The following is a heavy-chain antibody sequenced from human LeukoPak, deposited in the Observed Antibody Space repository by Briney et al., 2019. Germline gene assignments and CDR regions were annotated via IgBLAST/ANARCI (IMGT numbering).Heavy chain of an antibody. CDR1: GGSFSGYY. CDR3: ARAPARIAAAGY. CDR2: INHSGST. D-gene: IGHD6-13*01. Sequence: PSETLSLTCAVYGGSFSGYYWSWIRQPPGKGLEWIGEINHSGSTNYNPSLKSRVTISVDTSKNQFSLKLSSMTAADTAVYYCARAPARIAAAGYWGQGTLVTVSS. V-gene: IGHV4-34*01. J-gene: IGHJ4*02.